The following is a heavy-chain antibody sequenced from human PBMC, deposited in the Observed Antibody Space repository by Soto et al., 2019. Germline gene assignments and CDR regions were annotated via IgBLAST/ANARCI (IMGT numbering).Heavy chain of an antibody. CDR2: IITILGIA. CDR1: GGTFSSYT. D-gene: IGHD6-19*01. J-gene: IGHJ4*02. Sequence: QVQLVQSGAEVKKPGSSLKVSFKASGGTFSSYTITWVRQAPGQGLEWMGRIITILGIANYAQKFQGRVTITADKSASSAYMELCSLRSEDTAGYYCARDRGKSSGWGQGTLVTVSS. V-gene: IGHV1-69*08. CDR3: ARDRGKSSG.